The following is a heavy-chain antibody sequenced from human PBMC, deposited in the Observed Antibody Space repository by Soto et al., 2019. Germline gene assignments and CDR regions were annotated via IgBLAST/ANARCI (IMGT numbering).Heavy chain of an antibody. V-gene: IGHV3-48*01. CDR1: GFTFSFYN. CDR2: ISSSSTTI. Sequence: GWSLRLSCAASGFTFSFYNMNWVRQAPGKGLEWVSYISSSSTTIYYADSVKGRFTISRDNAKNSLYLQMNSLRAEDTAVYYCARDHFRVTTEYSYFDYWGQGTLVTVSS. D-gene: IGHD4-17*01. CDR3: ARDHFRVTTEYSYFDY. J-gene: IGHJ4*02.